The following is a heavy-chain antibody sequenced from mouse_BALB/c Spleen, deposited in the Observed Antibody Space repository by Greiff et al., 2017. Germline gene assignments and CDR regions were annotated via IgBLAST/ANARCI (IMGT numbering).Heavy chain of an antibody. Sequence: EVKLQESGAELVKPGASVKLSCTASGFNIKDTYMHWVKQRPEQGLEWIGRIDPANGNTKYDPKFQGKATITADTSSNTAYLQLSSLTSEDTAVYYCADYGNYAFDYWGQGTTLTVSS. CDR1: GFNIKDTY. J-gene: IGHJ2*01. CDR3: ADYGNYAFDY. V-gene: IGHV14-3*02. CDR2: IDPANGNT. D-gene: IGHD2-1*01.